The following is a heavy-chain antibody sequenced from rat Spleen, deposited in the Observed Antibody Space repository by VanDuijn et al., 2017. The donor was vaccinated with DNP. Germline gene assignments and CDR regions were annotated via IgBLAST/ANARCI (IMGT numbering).Heavy chain of an antibody. CDR2: INKDSSTI. D-gene: IGHD1-11*01. J-gene: IGHJ2*01. V-gene: IGHV4-2*01. CDR1: GFNFNDYW. CDR3: AKGPNHGGWSDYFDY. Sequence: EVKLVESGGGLVQPGSSLKLSCAASGFNFNDYWMGWVRQAPGKGLEWIGQINKDSSTINYNPSLKEKITISRDNAQNTLYLQMSKLGSEDTAIYYCAKGPNHGGWSDYFDYWGQGVMVTVSS.